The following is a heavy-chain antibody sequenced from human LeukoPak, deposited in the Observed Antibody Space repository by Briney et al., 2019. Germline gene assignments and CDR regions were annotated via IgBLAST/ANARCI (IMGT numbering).Heavy chain of an antibody. J-gene: IGHJ4*02. CDR2: ISSSSSYI. Sequence: GGSLRLSCAASGFTFSSYSMNWVRKAPGKGLEWVSSISSSSSYIYYANPVKGRFTISRDNAKNSLYLQMNSLRAEDTAVYYCARGRGMATITPMDYWGQGTLVTVSS. V-gene: IGHV3-21*01. CDR1: GFTFSSYS. CDR3: ARGRGMATITPMDY. D-gene: IGHD5-24*01.